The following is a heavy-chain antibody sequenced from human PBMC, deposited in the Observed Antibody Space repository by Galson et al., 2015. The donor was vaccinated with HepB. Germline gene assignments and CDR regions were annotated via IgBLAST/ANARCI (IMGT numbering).Heavy chain of an antibody. Sequence: SLRLSCAASGFTFNNYAMNWVRQAPGNGLEWVSNIAARGHDTNYADSVQGRFTISRDNSRNTLYLDMNSLRADDTAIYFCAKDIATGGPEGFDVWGQGTMVTVSS. V-gene: IGHV3-23*01. CDR3: AKDIATGGPEGFDV. CDR1: GFTFNNYA. D-gene: IGHD1-14*01. CDR2: IAARGHDT. J-gene: IGHJ3*01.